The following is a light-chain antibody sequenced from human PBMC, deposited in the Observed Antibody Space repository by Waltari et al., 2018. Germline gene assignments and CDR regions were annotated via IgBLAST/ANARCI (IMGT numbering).Light chain of an antibody. CDR1: QGIRNN. Sequence: AIQMTQSPSSLSASVGDRVTITCRASQGIRNNLAWFQHKPGSAPKLLIYGASSPQSGVPSRFSGSGSGTDYTLTITSLQPEDIATYYCLQDYNYPYTFGQGTKLEIK. CDR2: GAS. V-gene: IGKV1-6*02. CDR3: LQDYNYPYT. J-gene: IGKJ2*01.